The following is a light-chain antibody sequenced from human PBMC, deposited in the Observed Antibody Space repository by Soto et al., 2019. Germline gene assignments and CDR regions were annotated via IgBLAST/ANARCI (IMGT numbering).Light chain of an antibody. CDR3: QQYYTTPAIT. CDR2: WAS. J-gene: IGKJ5*01. CDR1: RSVLYKSNNKNH. V-gene: IGKV4-1*01. Sequence: DIVMTQSPDSLAVSLGERATMNCKCSRSVLYKSNNKNHLAWYQQKPGQPPQLIIYWASTRESGVPERFSGSGSGTDFTLTISSLQAEDVAVYYCQQYYTTPAITFGQGTRLEIK.